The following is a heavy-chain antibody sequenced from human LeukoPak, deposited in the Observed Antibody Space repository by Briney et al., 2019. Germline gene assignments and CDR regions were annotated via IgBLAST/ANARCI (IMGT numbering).Heavy chain of an antibody. V-gene: IGHV1-18*01. J-gene: IGHJ4*02. CDR2: ISGYTGNT. CDR1: GYNFIGYG. CDR3: ARSRELLVLDY. D-gene: IGHD1-26*01. Sequence: ASVKVSCKASGYNFIGYGITWVRQAPGRGLEWLGRISGYTGNTKFAQKLQGRVTMTTDTSTSTAYMELRSLRSDDTGVYYCARSRELLVLDYWGQGTLVTVSS.